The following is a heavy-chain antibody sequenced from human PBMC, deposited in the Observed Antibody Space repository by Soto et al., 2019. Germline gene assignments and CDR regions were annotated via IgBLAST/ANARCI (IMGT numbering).Heavy chain of an antibody. CDR1: GGTFSSYA. CDR3: ARVGHNDMVRGVTYYYYYGMAV. CDR2: IIPIFGTA. Sequence: GASVKVSCKASGGTFSSYAISWVRQAPGQGLEWMGGIIPIFGTANYAQKFQGRVTITADESTSTAYMELSSLRSEDTAVYYCARVGHNDMVRGVTYYYYYGMAVWGQGTTVTVSS. V-gene: IGHV1-69*13. D-gene: IGHD3-10*01. J-gene: IGHJ6*02.